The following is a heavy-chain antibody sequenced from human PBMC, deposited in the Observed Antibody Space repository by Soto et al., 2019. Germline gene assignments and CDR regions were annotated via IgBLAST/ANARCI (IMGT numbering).Heavy chain of an antibody. CDR1: GGSISSGGYS. D-gene: IGHD3-10*01. J-gene: IGHJ4*02. CDR2: IYHSGST. CDR3: ASIFSGSYYYFDY. V-gene: IGHV4-30-2*01. Sequence: SETLSLTCAVSGGSISSGGYSWSWIRQPPGKGLEWIGYIYHSGSTYYNPSLKSRVTISVDRSKNQFSLKLSSVTAADTAVYYCASIFSGSYYYFDYWGQGTLVTVSS.